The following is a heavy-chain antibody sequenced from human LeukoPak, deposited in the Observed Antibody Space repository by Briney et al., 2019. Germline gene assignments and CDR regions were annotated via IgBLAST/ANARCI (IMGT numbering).Heavy chain of an antibody. Sequence: SETLSLTCTVSGGSISSGGYYWSWIRQHPGKGLEWIGYIYYSGSTNYNPSLKSRVTISVDTSKNQFSLKLSSVTAADTAVYYCARQHQRELLGMIDYWGQGTLVTVSS. CDR1: GGSISSGGYY. J-gene: IGHJ4*02. D-gene: IGHD1-7*01. CDR3: ARQHQRELLGMIDY. CDR2: IYYSGST. V-gene: IGHV4-61*08.